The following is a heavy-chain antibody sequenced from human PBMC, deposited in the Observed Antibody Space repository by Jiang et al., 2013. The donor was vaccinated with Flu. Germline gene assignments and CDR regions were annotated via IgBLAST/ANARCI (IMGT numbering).Heavy chain of an antibody. Sequence: QLLESGGGLVQPGGSLRLSCEASGFTFSSYAMSWVRQAPGKGLEWVSAISGTAGTTYYADSVKGRFSISRDNSKSTVYLQMNSLRAEDTAVYYCAKDTVLIARRGWFDPWGQGTLVTVSS. V-gene: IGHV3-23*01. CDR1: GFTFSSYA. CDR2: ISGTAGTT. CDR3: AKDTVLIARRGWFDP. J-gene: IGHJ5*02. D-gene: IGHD3-10*01.